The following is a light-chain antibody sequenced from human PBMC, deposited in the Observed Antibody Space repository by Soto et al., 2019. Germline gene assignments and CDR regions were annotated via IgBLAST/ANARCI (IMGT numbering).Light chain of an antibody. V-gene: IGLV2-11*01. Sequence: QSALTQPRSVSGSPGQSVTISCTGTSSDVGGYNYVSWYQHHPGKAPKVMIYDVTKRPSGVPDRFSGSKSGNTASLTISGLQAEDEADYYCAAWDDRLNGVVFGGGTKLTVL. CDR2: DVT. CDR1: SSDVGGYNY. J-gene: IGLJ2*01. CDR3: AAWDDRLNGVV.